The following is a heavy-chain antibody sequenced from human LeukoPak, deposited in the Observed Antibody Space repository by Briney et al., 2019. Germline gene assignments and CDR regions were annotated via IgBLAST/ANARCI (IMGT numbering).Heavy chain of an antibody. CDR3: AGGYCSSTSCYTRYYCYYGMDV. V-gene: IGHV4-34*01. CDR1: GGSFSGYY. Sequence: PSETLSLTCAVYGGSFSGYYWSWIRQPPGKGLEWIGEINHSGSTDYNPSLKSRVTISVDTSKNQFSLKLSSVTAADTAVYYCAGGYCSSTSCYTRYYCYYGMDVWGQGTTVTVSS. J-gene: IGHJ6*02. CDR2: INHSGST. D-gene: IGHD2-2*02.